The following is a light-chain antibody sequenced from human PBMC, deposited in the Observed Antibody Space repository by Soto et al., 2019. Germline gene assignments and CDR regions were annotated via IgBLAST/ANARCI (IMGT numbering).Light chain of an antibody. CDR2: GAF. J-gene: IGKJ5*01. V-gene: IGKV3-15*01. CDR1: QSVTTN. CDR3: QQYHSWPHT. Sequence: ETVLTQSPATLSVNPGERATFSCKASQSVTTNLAWYQQKPGQVPRLLIYGAFTRATGIPARFSGSGSGTEFTLSISSLQSEDFAIYHCQQYHSWPHTFGQGTRLEIK.